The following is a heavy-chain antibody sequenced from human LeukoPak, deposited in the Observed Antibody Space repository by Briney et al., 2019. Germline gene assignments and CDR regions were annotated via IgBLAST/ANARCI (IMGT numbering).Heavy chain of an antibody. D-gene: IGHD3-10*01. CDR1: GGSFSGYY. V-gene: IGHV4-34*01. CDR3: ARSGFYYYGSGSQLRWFDP. CDR2: INHSGST. Sequence: PSETLSLTCAVYGGSFSGYYWSWIRQPPGKGLEWIGEINHSGSTNYNPSLKSRVTISVDTSKNQFSLKLSSVTAADTAVYYCARSGFYYYGSGSQLRWFDPWGQGTLVTVSS. J-gene: IGHJ5*02.